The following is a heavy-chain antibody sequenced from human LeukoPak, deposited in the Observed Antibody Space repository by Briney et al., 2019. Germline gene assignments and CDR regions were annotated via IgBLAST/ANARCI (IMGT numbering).Heavy chain of an antibody. CDR2: INHSGST. J-gene: IGHJ4*02. CDR3: ARARIAARPEGFDY. CDR1: GGSFSSYY. D-gene: IGHD6-6*01. Sequence: PSETLSLTCAVYGGSFSSYYWSWIRQPPGKGLEWIGEINHSGSTNYNPSLKSRVTISVDTSKNQFSLKLSSVIAADTAVYYCARARIAARPEGFDYWGQGTLVTVSS. V-gene: IGHV4-34*01.